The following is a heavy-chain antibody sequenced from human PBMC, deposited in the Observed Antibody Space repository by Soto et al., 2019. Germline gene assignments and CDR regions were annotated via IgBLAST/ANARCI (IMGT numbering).Heavy chain of an antibody. J-gene: IGHJ5*02. V-gene: IGHV1-69*01. CDR2: IIPIFGTA. D-gene: IGHD3-10*01. CDR1: GGTFSSYA. Sequence: QVQLVQSGAEVKKPGSSVQVSCKASGGTFSSYAISWVRQAPGQGLEWMGGIIPIFGTANYAQTFQGRVTITADESTSTAYRELSSLRSEDTAVYYCARSPSMVRGLGWFDPWGQGTLVTVSS. CDR3: ARSPSMVRGLGWFDP.